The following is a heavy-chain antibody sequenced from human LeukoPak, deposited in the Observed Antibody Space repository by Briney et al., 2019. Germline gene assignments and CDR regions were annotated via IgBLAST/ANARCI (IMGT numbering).Heavy chain of an antibody. D-gene: IGHD6-19*01. Sequence: ASVQVSCKTSGYTFTSHGIGWVRQAPGQGLEWMGWISGYDGNTKYVEKFQDRVTMTTDTSTSTAYVELRSLRSDDTAVYYCARGIRSGWYPCDYWGQGTVVTVSS. CDR1: GYTFTSHG. CDR3: ARGIRSGWYPCDY. V-gene: IGHV1-18*01. CDR2: ISGYDGNT. J-gene: IGHJ4*02.